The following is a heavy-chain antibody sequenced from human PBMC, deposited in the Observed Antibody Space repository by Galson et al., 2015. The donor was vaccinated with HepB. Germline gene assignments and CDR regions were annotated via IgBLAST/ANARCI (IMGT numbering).Heavy chain of an antibody. Sequence: SLRLSCAASGFTFTSYAMNWVRQAPGKGLEWVSAISGSGGSTYYADSVKGRFTISGDSSKNTLYLQMNSLRAEDTAVYYCAKVGYYGSGTLDYFDYWGQGTLVTVSS. CDR2: ISGSGGST. J-gene: IGHJ4*02. V-gene: IGHV3-23*01. D-gene: IGHD3-10*01. CDR3: AKVGYYGSGTLDYFDY. CDR1: GFTFTSYA.